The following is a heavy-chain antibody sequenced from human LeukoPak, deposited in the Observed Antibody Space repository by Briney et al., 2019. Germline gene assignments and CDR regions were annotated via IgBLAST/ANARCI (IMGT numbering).Heavy chain of an antibody. CDR2: ITNGGATK. CDR1: GFSFSNYE. CDR3: ARDKDRRLVGYFDY. J-gene: IGHJ4*02. V-gene: IGHV3-48*03. D-gene: IGHD2-8*02. Sequence: PGGSLRLSCSASGFSFSNYEMNWVRQAPGKGLEGVAYITNGGATKYYADSVKGRFTISRDDATNSLYLQMNSLRVDDTAVYYCARDKDRRLVGYFDYWGQGTLVTVS.